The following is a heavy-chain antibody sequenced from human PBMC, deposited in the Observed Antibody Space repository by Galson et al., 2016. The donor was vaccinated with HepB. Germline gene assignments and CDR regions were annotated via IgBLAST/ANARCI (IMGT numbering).Heavy chain of an antibody. CDR2: ISSSSSSI. Sequence: SLRLSCAASGFTFSFYSMNWVRQAPGKGREWVSSISSSSSSIYTADSVKGRFTISRDNAKSSLYLQMNSLRAEDTSVYFCARITNSSGRHPFDFWGQGTLVTVSS. CDR1: GFTFSFYS. CDR3: ARITNSSGRHPFDF. J-gene: IGHJ4*02. V-gene: IGHV3-21*01. D-gene: IGHD3-22*01.